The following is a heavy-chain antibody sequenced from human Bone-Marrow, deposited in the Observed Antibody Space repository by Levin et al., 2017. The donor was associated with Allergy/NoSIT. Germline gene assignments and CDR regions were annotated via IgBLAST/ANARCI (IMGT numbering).Heavy chain of an antibody. Sequence: KPGGSLRLSCTVSGGSISSSSYYWGWIRQPPGKGLEWIGSIYYSGSTYYNPSLKSRVTISVDTSKNQFSLKLSSVTAADTAVYYCARHCATVVKGGYYFDYWGQGTLVTVSS. V-gene: IGHV4-39*01. CDR1: GGSISSSSYY. CDR3: ARHCATVVKGGYYFDY. D-gene: IGHD4-23*01. J-gene: IGHJ4*02. CDR2: IYYSGST.